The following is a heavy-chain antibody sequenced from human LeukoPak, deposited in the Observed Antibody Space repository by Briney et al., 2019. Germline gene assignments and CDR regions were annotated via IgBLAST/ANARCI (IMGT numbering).Heavy chain of an antibody. D-gene: IGHD1-26*01. J-gene: IGHJ5*02. Sequence: SETLSLTCAVYIDSFSNYHWNWIRQTPAKGMEWIGEVNESGGTNISPSLRSRVILSVDTSKNQFSLKLISVTVADTAIYYCARGQGATVPQVGKNWFDPWGQGTLVTVSS. CDR3: ARGQGATVPQVGKNWFDP. CDR2: VNESGGT. CDR1: IDSFSNYH. V-gene: IGHV4-34*01.